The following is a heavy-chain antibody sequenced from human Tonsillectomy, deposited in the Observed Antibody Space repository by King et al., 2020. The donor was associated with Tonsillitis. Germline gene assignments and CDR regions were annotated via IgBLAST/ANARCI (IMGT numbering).Heavy chain of an antibody. CDR2: INQDGSEK. CDR3: ARDYDFWSGYPDYFDH. J-gene: IGHJ4*02. Sequence: VQLVESGGGLVQPGGSLRLSCVASGFTFSNNWMSWVRQAPGKGLEWVANINQDGSEKHYVDSVKGRFTISRDNAENSQYLQMNSLRAEDTAVYYCARDYDFWSGYPDYFDHWGQGTLVTVSS. D-gene: IGHD3-3*01. CDR1: GFTFSNNW. V-gene: IGHV3-7*01.